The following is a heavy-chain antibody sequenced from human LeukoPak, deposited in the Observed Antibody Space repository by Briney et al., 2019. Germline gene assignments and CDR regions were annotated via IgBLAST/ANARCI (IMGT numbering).Heavy chain of an antibody. CDR1: GFTFSTYS. V-gene: IGHV3-21*01. CDR3: SGLYNYGMDV. CDR2: ISGRSHYI. J-gene: IGHJ6*02. Sequence: PGGSLRLSCAASGFTFSTYSMNWVRQAPGKGLEWVSSISGRSHYIYYADSVKGRFTISRDNAKNSLYLQMNSLRAEDTAVYYCSGLYNYGMDVWGQGTTVTVSS.